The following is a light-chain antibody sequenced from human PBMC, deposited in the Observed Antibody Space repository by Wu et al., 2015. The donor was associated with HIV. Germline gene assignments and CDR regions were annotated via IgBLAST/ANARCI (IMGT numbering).Light chain of an antibody. Sequence: IVLTQSPATLSLSPGERATLSCRASQSLGTNLAWYQQKPGQAPRLLIYGASNRATGIPARFSGSGSGTDFFLTISSLEPEDFATYSCRQRFNWPLTFGRGTRLEI. J-gene: IGKJ5*01. CDR2: GAS. CDR3: RQRFNWPLT. CDR1: QSLGTN. V-gene: IGKV3-11*01.